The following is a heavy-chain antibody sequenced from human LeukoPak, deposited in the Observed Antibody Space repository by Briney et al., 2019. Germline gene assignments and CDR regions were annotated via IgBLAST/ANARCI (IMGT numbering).Heavy chain of an antibody. V-gene: IGHV3-23*01. Sequence: GGSLRLSCAASALTFSSYAMSWVRQAPGKGLEWVSAISGSGGSTYYADSVKGRFTISRDNSKNTLYLQMNSLRAEDTAVYYCARAGYSSLKGYQEDDAFDIWGQGTMVTVSS. CDR2: ISGSGGST. CDR3: ARAGYSSLKGYQEDDAFDI. J-gene: IGHJ3*02. CDR1: ALTFSSYA. D-gene: IGHD6-19*01.